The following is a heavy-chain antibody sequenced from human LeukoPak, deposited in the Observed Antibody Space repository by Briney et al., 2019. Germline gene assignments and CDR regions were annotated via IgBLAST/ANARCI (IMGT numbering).Heavy chain of an antibody. V-gene: IGHV3-11*01. CDR3: AAPYSGSYFNQQGFDY. CDR2: ISSSGSTI. CDR1: GFTFSDYY. J-gene: IGHJ4*02. Sequence: GGSLRLSCAASGFTFSDYYMSWIRQAPGKGLEWVSYISSSGSTIYYADSVKGRFTISRDNAKNSLYLQMNSLRAEDTVVYYCAAPYSGSYFNQQGFDYWGQGTLVTVSS. D-gene: IGHD1-26*01.